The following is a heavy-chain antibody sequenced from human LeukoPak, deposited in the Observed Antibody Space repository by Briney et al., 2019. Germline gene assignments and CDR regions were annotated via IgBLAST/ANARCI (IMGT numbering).Heavy chain of an antibody. V-gene: IGHV1-18*01. Sequence: ASVKVSCKASGYTFATYGVSWVRQAPGQGLEWMGWISAYNGNTNFAQKVQGRVTMTTDTSTSTAYMELSSLRSEDTAVYYCARAEYTAMVTEGQDYWGQGTLVTVSS. D-gene: IGHD5-18*01. J-gene: IGHJ4*02. CDR1: GYTFATYG. CDR2: ISAYNGNT. CDR3: ARAEYTAMVTEGQDY.